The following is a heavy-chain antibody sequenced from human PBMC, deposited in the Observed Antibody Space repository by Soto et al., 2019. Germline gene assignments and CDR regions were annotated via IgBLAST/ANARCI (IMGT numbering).Heavy chain of an antibody. CDR1: GGSISSGGYY. J-gene: IGHJ4*02. CDR3: ARYWEATSFDY. V-gene: IGHV4-31*03. D-gene: IGHD5-12*01. CDR2: IYYSGST. Sequence: PSETLSLTCTVSGGSISSGGYYWSWIRQHPGKGLEWIGYIYYSGSTYYNPSLKSRVTISVDTSKNQFSLKLSSVTAADTAVYYCARYWEATSFDYWGQGTLVTVSS.